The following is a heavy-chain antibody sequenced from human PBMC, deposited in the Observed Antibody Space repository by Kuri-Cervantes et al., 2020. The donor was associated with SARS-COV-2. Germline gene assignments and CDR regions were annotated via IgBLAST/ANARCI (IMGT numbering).Heavy chain of an antibody. CDR2: IKQDGSKK. CDR3: ATGWVGAAGTWYYGMDV. V-gene: IGHV3-7*03. CDR1: GFTFSSYW. D-gene: IGHD6-13*01. Sequence: GGSLRLSCAASGFTFSSYWMSWVHQAPGKGLEWVANIKQDGSKKYYVASVKRRFTISRDNAKNSLYLQMTSLRAEDTAVYYCATGWVGAAGTWYYGMDVWGQGTTVNVSS. J-gene: IGHJ6*02.